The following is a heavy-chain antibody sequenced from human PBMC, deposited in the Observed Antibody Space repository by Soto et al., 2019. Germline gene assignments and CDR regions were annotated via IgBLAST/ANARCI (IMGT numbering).Heavy chain of an antibody. Sequence: SVKVSCKASGGTFSSCAISWVRQAPGQGLEWMGGIIPIFGTANYAQKFQGRVTITADESTSTAYMGLSSLRSEDTAVYSCANRVSPPWGPVAFDIWGEGTMVTVSS. D-gene: IGHD3-16*01. J-gene: IGHJ3*02. CDR1: GGTFSSCA. V-gene: IGHV1-69*13. CDR2: IIPIFGTA. CDR3: ANRVSPPWGPVAFDI.